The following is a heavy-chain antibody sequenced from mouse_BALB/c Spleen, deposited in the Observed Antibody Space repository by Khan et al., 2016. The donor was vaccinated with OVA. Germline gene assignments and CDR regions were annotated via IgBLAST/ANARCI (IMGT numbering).Heavy chain of an antibody. J-gene: IGHJ3*01. CDR3: VRDGAYQRNDGWFDY. V-gene: IGHV1-4*01. CDR2: ISPSNDYT. Sequence: VQLQESGSELARPGASVKMSCKASGYTFTNYTIHWIKKRPGQGLEWIGYISPSNDYTNYNQTFKDKATFTTDKSSTTSYLRLSSLTSDASAVYNYVRDGAYQRNDGWFDYWGQGTLVTVSA. D-gene: IGHD2-14*01. CDR1: GYTFTNYT.